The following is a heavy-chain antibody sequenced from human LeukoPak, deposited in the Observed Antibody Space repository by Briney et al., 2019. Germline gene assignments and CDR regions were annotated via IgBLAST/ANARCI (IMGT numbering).Heavy chain of an antibody. V-gene: IGHV3-7*02. CDR2: IRQDGSEK. D-gene: IGHD3-16*01. J-gene: IGHJ6*02. Sequence: GGSLRLSCAASGFTFSTFWMTWVRQAPGKGLEWVANIRQDGSEKYYADSVKGRFTISRDNSNNTLYLQMHSLRAEDTAVYYCARRSRYDYSYYYYGLDVWGQGTTVTVSS. CDR1: GFTFSTFW. CDR3: ARRSRYDYSYYYYGLDV.